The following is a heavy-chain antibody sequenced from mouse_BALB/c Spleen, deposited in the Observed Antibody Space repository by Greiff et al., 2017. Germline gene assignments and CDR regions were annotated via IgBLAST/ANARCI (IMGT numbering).Heavy chain of an antibody. J-gene: IGHJ4*01. D-gene: IGHD1-1*01. CDR1: GFTFSSYT. V-gene: IGHV5-6-4*01. CDR2: ISSGGSYT. CDR3: TRGGTTVYYAMDY. Sequence: EVMLVESGGGLVKPGGSLKLSCAASGFTFSSYTMSWVRQTPEKRLEWVATISSGGSYTYYPDSVKGRFTISRDTAKNTLYLQMSSLKSEDTAMYYCTRGGTTVYYAMDYWGQGTTVTVSS.